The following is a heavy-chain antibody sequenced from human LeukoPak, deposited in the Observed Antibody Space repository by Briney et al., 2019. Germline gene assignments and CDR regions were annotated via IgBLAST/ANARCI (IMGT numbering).Heavy chain of an antibody. J-gene: IGHJ4*02. Sequence: GGSLRLSCVASGFSFSAYWMSWVRQAPGKGLEWVANIKQGGGEKYYVDSVKGRFTISRDNARNSLYLQMNSLRAEDAAVYYCARVRGGYYFDYWGQGTLVTVSS. CDR2: IKQGGGEK. CDR1: GFSFSAYW. D-gene: IGHD3-16*01. V-gene: IGHV3-7*01. CDR3: ARVRGGYYFDY.